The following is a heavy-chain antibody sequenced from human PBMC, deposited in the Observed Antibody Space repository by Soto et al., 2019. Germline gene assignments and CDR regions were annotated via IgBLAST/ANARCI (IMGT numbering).Heavy chain of an antibody. CDR2: ISVDDGDT. Sequence: QVQLVQSGAEVKKPGASVKVSCKASGYTFTSYGISWVRQAPGQGLEWMGWISVDDGDTNYAQNFQGRVTMSTDTSTSTADMEMRSLISDDTAVYYCARDQVAKWAPGSAMVNYYYGMDAWGQGTTVTVSS. CDR1: GYTFTSYG. V-gene: IGHV1-18*04. D-gene: IGHD5-18*01. J-gene: IGHJ6*02. CDR3: ARDQVAKWAPGSAMVNYYYGMDA.